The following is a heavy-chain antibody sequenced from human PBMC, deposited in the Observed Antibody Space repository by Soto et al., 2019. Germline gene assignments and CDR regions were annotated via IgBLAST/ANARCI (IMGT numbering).Heavy chain of an antibody. J-gene: IGHJ4*02. CDR1: GVTFSGYA. D-gene: IGHD1-20*01. CDR2: ISGSGGST. CDR3: AKDHNWNFDY. Sequence: QPGVSLRLSCAASGVTFSGYAMSWVRQAPGKGLEWVSAISGSGGSTYYADSVKGRFTISRDNSKNTLYLQMNSLRAEDTAVYYCAKDHNWNFDYWGQGTLVTVSS. V-gene: IGHV3-23*01.